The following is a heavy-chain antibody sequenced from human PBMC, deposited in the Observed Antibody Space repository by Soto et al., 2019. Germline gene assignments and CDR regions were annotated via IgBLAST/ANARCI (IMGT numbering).Heavy chain of an antibody. Sequence: SETLSLTCTVSGGSISSYYWSWIRQPPGKGLEWIGYIYYSGSTNYNPSLKSRVTISIATSKNQFSRKLSSVTAADTAVYYCARLRGRTRGIFGVVGLLDVWGKGTTVTVSS. CDR2: IYYSGST. V-gene: IGHV4-59*08. D-gene: IGHD3-3*01. CDR1: GGSISSYY. J-gene: IGHJ6*04. CDR3: ARLRGRTRGIFGVVGLLDV.